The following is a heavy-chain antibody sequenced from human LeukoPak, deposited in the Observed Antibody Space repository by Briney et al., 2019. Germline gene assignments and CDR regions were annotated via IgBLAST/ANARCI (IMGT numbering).Heavy chain of an antibody. CDR2: LSVNGINT. D-gene: IGHD3-10*01. Sequence: GGPLTLSCTASGYTFSNYAMGWPRRAPDKGPEGVSSLSVNGINTFYADSVKGRFTIARDNSKNTLYQQMNSVRTEDTAVYFCAKGIYNSRCSYFDYWGHGTLVTVPS. CDR3: AKGIYNSRCSYFDY. V-gene: IGHV3-23*01. J-gene: IGHJ4*01. CDR1: GYTFSNYA.